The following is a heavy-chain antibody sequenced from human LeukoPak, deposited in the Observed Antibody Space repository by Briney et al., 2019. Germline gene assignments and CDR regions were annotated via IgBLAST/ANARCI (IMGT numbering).Heavy chain of an antibody. V-gene: IGHV1-8*01. Sequence: ASGKVSCKASGYTFTSYEINGVRQATGQGGEWRGGMNPKSGNTGNAQKFQGRVTMTRNTSISTAYMELSRLRSEDTAVYYCARGPGNRYCSSTSCYPISGYYGMDVWGQGTTVTVSS. J-gene: IGHJ6*02. D-gene: IGHD2-2*01. CDR3: ARGPGNRYCSSTSCYPISGYYGMDV. CDR2: MNPKSGNT. CDR1: GYTFTSYE.